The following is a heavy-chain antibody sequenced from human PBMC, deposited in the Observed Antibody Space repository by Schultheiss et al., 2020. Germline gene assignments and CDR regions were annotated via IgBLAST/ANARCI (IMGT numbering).Heavy chain of an antibody. V-gene: IGHV4-39*07. D-gene: IGHD3-22*01. J-gene: IGHJ4*02. CDR2: INHSGST. Sequence: SETLSLTCTVSGGSISSGSYYWSWIRQPPGKGLEWIGEINHSGSTNYNPSLKSRVTISVDTSKNQFSLKLSSVTAADTAVYYCARGVGDTIIAQPGYYFDYWGQGTLVTVSS. CDR1: GGSISSGSYY. CDR3: ARGVGDTIIAQPGYYFDY.